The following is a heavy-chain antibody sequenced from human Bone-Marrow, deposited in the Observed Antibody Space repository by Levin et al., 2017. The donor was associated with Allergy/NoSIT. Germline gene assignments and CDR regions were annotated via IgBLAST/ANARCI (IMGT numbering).Heavy chain of an antibody. CDR1: GGSISSGGYY. CDR2: IYYSGST. V-gene: IGHV4-31*03. Sequence: PSETLSLTCTVSGGSISSGGYYWSWIRQHPGKGLEWIGYIYYSGSTYYNPSLKSRVTISVDTSKNQFSLKLSSVTAADTAVYYCARAEGISSSWYYFDYWGQGTLVTVSS. J-gene: IGHJ4*02. D-gene: IGHD6-13*01. CDR3: ARAEGISSSWYYFDY.